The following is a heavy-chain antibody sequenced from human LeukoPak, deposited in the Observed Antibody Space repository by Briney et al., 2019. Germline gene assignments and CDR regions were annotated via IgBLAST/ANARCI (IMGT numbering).Heavy chain of an antibody. CDR1: GFTFSSHA. V-gene: IGHV3-23*01. CDR3: AKLSYDSSGYPDY. CDR2: ISGSGGST. Sequence: GGSLRLSCAASGFTFSSHAMSWVRQAPGKGLEWVSAISGSGGSTYYADSVKGRFTISRDNSKNTLYLQMNSLRAEDTAVYYCAKLSYDSSGYPDYWGQGTLVTVSS. J-gene: IGHJ4*02. D-gene: IGHD3-22*01.